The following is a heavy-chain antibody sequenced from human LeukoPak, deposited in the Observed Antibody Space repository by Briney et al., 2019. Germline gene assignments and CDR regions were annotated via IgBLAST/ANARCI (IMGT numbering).Heavy chain of an antibody. CDR2: INPSGGST. Sequence: ASVKVSCKASGYTFTSYYMHWVRQAPGQGLEWMGKINPSGGSTSYAQKFQGRVTMTRDTSTSTVYMELSSLRSEDTAVYYCARDGPRIAALGEDFDYWGQGTLVTVSS. D-gene: IGHD6-6*01. CDR3: ARDGPRIAALGEDFDY. CDR1: GYTFTSYY. J-gene: IGHJ4*02. V-gene: IGHV1-46*01.